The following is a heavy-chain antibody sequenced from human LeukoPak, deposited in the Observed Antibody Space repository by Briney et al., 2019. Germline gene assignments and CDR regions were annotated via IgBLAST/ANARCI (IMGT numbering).Heavy chain of an antibody. CDR1: GFTFDDHG. J-gene: IGHJ3*02. V-gene: IGHV3-9*01. CDR2: ISWSSGII. Sequence: GGSLRLSCAASGFTFDDHGMHWVRQAPGKGLEWVSGISWSSGIIGYADSVKGRFTISRDNAKNSLYLQMDSLRAEDTALYYCAKDTGRPADAITMEDNAFDIWGQGTMVTVFS. D-gene: IGHD3-3*01. CDR3: AKDTGRPADAITMEDNAFDI.